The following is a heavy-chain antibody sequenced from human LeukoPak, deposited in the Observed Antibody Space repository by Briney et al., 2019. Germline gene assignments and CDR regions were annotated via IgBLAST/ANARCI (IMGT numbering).Heavy chain of an antibody. CDR3: ARADWRGTNSRDAFDI. Sequence: SETLSLTCSVSGGSIRSYYWSWTRQPPGKGLKWIAYIHDRGTTNYNPSLKSRVTISLDTSKNQFSLRLSSVTAADTAVYYCARADWRGTNSRDAFDIWGLGTVVTVSS. CDR2: IHDRGTT. CDR1: GGSIRSYY. V-gene: IGHV4-59*01. D-gene: IGHD4/OR15-4a*01. J-gene: IGHJ3*02.